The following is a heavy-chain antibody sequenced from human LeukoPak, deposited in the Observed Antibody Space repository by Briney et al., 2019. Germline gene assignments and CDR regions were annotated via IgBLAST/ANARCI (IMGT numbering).Heavy chain of an antibody. CDR3: AKHLTATNTYIFFGLDV. J-gene: IGHJ6*02. CDR1: GFSFKDCG. Sequence: GGSLRLSCAATGFSFKDCGMHWVRQPPGKGLEWVSAINWNGGGTDYADSVKGRFTISRDNAKNSLYLQLSSLGPEDTALYYCAKHLTATNTYIFFGLDVWGQGTSVTVSS. D-gene: IGHD1-26*01. V-gene: IGHV3-9*01. CDR2: INWNGGGT.